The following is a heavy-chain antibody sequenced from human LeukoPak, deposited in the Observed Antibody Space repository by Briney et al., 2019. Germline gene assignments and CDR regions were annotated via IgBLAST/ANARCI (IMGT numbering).Heavy chain of an antibody. D-gene: IGHD3-22*01. V-gene: IGHV4-39*01. CDR2: IYYSGST. CDR3: ARRDYYDSSGYYH. CDR1: GGSISSSSYY. Sequence: KPSETLSLTCTVSGGSISSSSYYWGWVRQPPGKGLEWIGSIYYSGSTYYNPSLKSRVTISVDTSKNQFSLKLSSVTAADTAVYYCARRDYYDSSGYYHWGQGTLVTVSS. J-gene: IGHJ5*02.